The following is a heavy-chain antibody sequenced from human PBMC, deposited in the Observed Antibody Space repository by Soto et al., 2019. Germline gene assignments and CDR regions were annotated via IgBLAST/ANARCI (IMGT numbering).Heavy chain of an antibody. J-gene: IGHJ5*02. D-gene: IGHD2-2*01. V-gene: IGHV1-8*01. CDR2: MNPNSGNT. Sequence: ASVKVSCKASGYTFTSYDINWVRQATGQGLEWMGWMNPNSGNTGYAQKFQGRVTMTRNTSISTAYMELSSLRSEDTAVYYCARDTPRYCISTSCYAGWFDPWGQGTLVTVSS. CDR3: ARDTPRYCISTSCYAGWFDP. CDR1: GYTFTSYD.